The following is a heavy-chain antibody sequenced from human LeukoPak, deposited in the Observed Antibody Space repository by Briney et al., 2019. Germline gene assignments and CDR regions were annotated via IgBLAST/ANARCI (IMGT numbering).Heavy chain of an antibody. CDR2: INPSGGST. J-gene: IGHJ6*03. CDR3: ATPGDIYSSSGEPPFGYYYYYMDV. CDR1: GYTLTSYG. Sequence: ASVKVSCKASGYTLTSYGISWVRQAPGQGLEWMGIINPSGGSTSYAQKFQGRVTMTRDTSTSTVYMELSSLRSEDTAVYYCATPGDIYSSSGEPPFGYYYYYMDVWGKGTTVTVSS. D-gene: IGHD6-6*01. V-gene: IGHV1-46*01.